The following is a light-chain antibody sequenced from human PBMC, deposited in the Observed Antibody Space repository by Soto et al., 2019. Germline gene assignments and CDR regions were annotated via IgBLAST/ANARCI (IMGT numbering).Light chain of an antibody. CDR1: SSDVGSYNL. Sequence: QSALTQPASVSGSPGQSITISCTGTSSDVGSYNLVSWYQQHPGKAPKLMIYEGSKRPSGISNRFSGSKSGNTASLTISGVPAEDEAEYYCCSYADSSRIYVFGSGTKLTVL. J-gene: IGLJ1*01. CDR3: CSYADSSRIYV. CDR2: EGS. V-gene: IGLV2-23*01.